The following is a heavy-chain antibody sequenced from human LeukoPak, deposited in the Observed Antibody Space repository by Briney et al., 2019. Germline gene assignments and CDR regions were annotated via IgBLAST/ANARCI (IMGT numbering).Heavy chain of an antibody. CDR1: GYTFTSYG. Sequence: ASVKVSCKASGYTFTSYGINWVRQAPGQGLEWMGWISAYNGNTNYAQKLQGRVTMTTDTSTSTAYMELRSLRSDDTAVYYCAILGRLRYFARLLDYWGQGTLVTVSS. J-gene: IGHJ4*02. D-gene: IGHD3-9*01. CDR3: AILGRLRYFARLLDY. V-gene: IGHV1-18*01. CDR2: ISAYNGNT.